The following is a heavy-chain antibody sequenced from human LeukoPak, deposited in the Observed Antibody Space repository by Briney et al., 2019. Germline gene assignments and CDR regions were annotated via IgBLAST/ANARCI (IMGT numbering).Heavy chain of an antibody. J-gene: IGHJ3*02. Sequence: GGSLRLSCAASGFTFSRYVMSWVRQVPGRRPDWVSTISSTGGEIFYADSVKGRFTVSRDNSNNMVYLQMDSLRTDDTALYYCVRRDIYTTSSWGAFDIWGQGTLVTVSS. D-gene: IGHD6-6*01. CDR3: VRRDIYTTSSWGAFDI. CDR1: GFTFSRYV. V-gene: IGHV3-23*01. CDR2: ISSTGGEI.